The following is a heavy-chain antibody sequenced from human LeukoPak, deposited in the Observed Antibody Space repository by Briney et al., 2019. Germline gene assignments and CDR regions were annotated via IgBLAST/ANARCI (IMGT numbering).Heavy chain of an antibody. CDR3: AKGPNYFDS. Sequence: GGSLRLSCAASGFTFSRYTMTWVRQAPGKGLEWVSSITSISSYIYYADSVKGRFTISRDNAKNTLYLQMNSLRAEDTAMYFCAKGPNYFDSWGQGTLVTVSS. CDR2: ITSISSYI. V-gene: IGHV3-21*01. J-gene: IGHJ4*02. CDR1: GFTFSRYT.